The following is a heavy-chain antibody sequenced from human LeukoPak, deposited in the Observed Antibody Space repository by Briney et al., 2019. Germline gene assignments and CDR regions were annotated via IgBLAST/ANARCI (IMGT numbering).Heavy chain of an antibody. D-gene: IGHD3-22*01. CDR1: GYSFTSYW. Sequence: KLGESLKISCKGSGYSFTSYWIGWVRQMPGKGPEWMGIIYPGGSDIRYSPSFQGQVTISADKSISTAYLQWSSLKASDTAMYYCARQRYYDNSGYYPPRDGFDIWGQGTMVTVSS. CDR2: IYPGGSDI. J-gene: IGHJ3*02. V-gene: IGHV5-51*01. CDR3: ARQRYYDNSGYYPPRDGFDI.